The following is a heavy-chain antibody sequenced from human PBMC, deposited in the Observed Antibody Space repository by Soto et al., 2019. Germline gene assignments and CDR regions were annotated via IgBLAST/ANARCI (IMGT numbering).Heavy chain of an antibody. V-gene: IGHV1-46*01. CDR1: GYTFTSYY. CDR2: INPSGGST. CDR3: ASPYDSSGYSKSWNIGY. Sequence: GASVKVSCKASGYTFTSYYMHWVRQAPGQGLEWMGIINPSGGSTSYAQKFQGRVTMTRDTSTSTVYMELSSLRSEDTAVYYCASPYDSSGYSKSWNIGYWGQGTLVTVSS. D-gene: IGHD3-22*01. J-gene: IGHJ4*02.